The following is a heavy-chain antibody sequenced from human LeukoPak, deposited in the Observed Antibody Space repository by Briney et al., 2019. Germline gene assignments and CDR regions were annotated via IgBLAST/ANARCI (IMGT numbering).Heavy chain of an antibody. CDR3: ARSVTAANWFDP. J-gene: IGHJ5*02. CDR1: GFTFSSYT. CDR2: ICGSSSTYL. D-gene: IGHD2-21*02. Sequence: GGSLRLSCAASGFTFSSYTMNWVRQAPGKGLEWISSICGSSSTYLSYSDSVKGRFTISRDNSKNSLSLQMTSLSAEDTAVYYCARSVTAANWFDPWGQGTLVTVSS. V-gene: IGHV3-21*01.